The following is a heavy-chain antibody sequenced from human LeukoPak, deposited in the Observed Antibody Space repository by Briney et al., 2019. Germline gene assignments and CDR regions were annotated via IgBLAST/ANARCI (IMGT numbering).Heavy chain of an antibody. J-gene: IGHJ4*02. V-gene: IGHV3-23*01. CDR3: AKHPYGTRYFDY. CDR2: LSGSGYNT. CDR1: GFTFSSYA. Sequence: GGSLRLSCAASGFTFSSYALSWVRQAPGKGLEWVSSLSGSGYNTYYADSVKGRFTISRDNSKNTVYLQMNSLRAEDTAVYYCAKHPYGTRYFDYWGQGTLVTVSS. D-gene: IGHD2-2*01.